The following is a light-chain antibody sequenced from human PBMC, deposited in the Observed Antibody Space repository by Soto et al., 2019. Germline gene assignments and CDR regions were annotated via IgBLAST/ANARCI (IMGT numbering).Light chain of an antibody. J-gene: IGKJ4*01. CDR3: QQLNSYPLT. CDR2: GAS. Sequence: DIQLTQSPSFLSASVGDRVSITCRASQGFSSNLAWYQQKPRKAPKLLIYGASILQSAVPSRFSGTESGTEFTLTISSLQPEDVAAYYCQQLNSYPLTFGGGTKVEIK. V-gene: IGKV1-9*01. CDR1: QGFSSN.